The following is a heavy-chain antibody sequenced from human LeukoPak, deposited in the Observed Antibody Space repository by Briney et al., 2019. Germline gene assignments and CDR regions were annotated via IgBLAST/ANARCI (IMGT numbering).Heavy chain of an antibody. CDR1: GFTFSNAW. CDR2: IKSKTDGGTT. Sequence: GGSLRLSCAASGFTFSNAWMSWGRQAPGKGLEWVGRIKSKTDGGTTDYAAPVKGRFTISRDDSKNTLYLQMNSLKTEDTAVYYCTTASLVGSTSRRYYYYYYYMDVWGKGTTVTVSS. CDR3: TTASLVGSTSRRYYYYYYYMDV. J-gene: IGHJ6*03. V-gene: IGHV3-15*01. D-gene: IGHD2-2*01.